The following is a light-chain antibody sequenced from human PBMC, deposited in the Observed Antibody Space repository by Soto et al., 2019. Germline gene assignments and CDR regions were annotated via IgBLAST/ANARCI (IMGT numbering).Light chain of an antibody. Sequence: DIQMTQTPATLSAFAGDRVTVTCRASQSVSSWVAWYQEKPGRGPKLLIYDASTWQSGVPSRFIGSGSGTEFTLTITSLQPDDFATYYCQHYNTYSPGTFGQGTSVEGK. CDR1: QSVSSW. CDR2: DAS. CDR3: QHYNTYSPGT. V-gene: IGKV1-5*01. J-gene: IGKJ1*01.